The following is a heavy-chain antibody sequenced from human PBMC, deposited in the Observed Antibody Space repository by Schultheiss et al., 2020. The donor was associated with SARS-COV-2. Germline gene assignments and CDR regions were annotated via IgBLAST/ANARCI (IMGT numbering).Heavy chain of an antibody. V-gene: IGHV3-23*01. J-gene: IGHJ4*02. CDR2: ISGSGGST. Sequence: GGSLRLSCAASGFTFSSYAMSWVRQAPGKGLEWVSAISGSGGSTYYADSVKGRFTISRDNSKNTLYLQMNSLRAEDTAVYYCARGYCSSTSCYSDYYFDYWGQGTLVTVSS. D-gene: IGHD2-2*02. CDR3: ARGYCSSTSCYSDYYFDY. CDR1: GFTFSSYA.